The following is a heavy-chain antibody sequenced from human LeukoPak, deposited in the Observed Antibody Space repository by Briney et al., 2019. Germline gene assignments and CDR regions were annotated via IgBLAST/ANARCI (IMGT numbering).Heavy chain of an antibody. V-gene: IGHV4-4*07. Sequence: PSETLSLTCTVSGGSISSYYWSWIRQPAGKGLEWIGRIYTSGSTNYNPSPKSRVTMSVDTSKNQFSLKLSSVTAADTAVYYCARGTYYYDSSGYYFDYWGQGTLVTVSS. CDR2: IYTSGST. CDR1: GGSISSYY. CDR3: ARGTYYYDSSGYYFDY. D-gene: IGHD3-22*01. J-gene: IGHJ4*02.